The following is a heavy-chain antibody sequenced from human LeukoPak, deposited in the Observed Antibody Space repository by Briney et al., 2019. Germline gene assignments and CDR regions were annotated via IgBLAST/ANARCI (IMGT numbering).Heavy chain of an antibody. CDR2: IYYSGST. Sequence: PSETLSLTCTVSGGSISSYYWSWIRQPPGKGLEWIGYIYYSGSTNYNPSLKSRVTISVDTSKDQFSLKLSSVTAADTAVYYCARVAANYYDSSVYFDYWGQGTLVTVSS. D-gene: IGHD3-22*01. CDR1: GGSISSYY. V-gene: IGHV4-59*01. CDR3: ARVAANYYDSSVYFDY. J-gene: IGHJ4*02.